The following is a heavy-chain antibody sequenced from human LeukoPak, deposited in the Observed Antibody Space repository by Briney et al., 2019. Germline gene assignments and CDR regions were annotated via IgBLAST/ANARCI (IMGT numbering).Heavy chain of an antibody. CDR1: GFTFSDYY. Sequence: PAGGSLRLSCAASGFTFSDYYMSWIRQAPGKGLEWVSAISGSGVSTYYADSVKGRFTVSRDNSKNTLYLQMSSLRAEDTAVYYCAKDERNWNYNLASQTYDWGQGTLVTVSS. J-gene: IGHJ4*02. CDR2: ISGSGVST. V-gene: IGHV3-23*01. D-gene: IGHD1-7*01. CDR3: AKDERNWNYNLASQTYD.